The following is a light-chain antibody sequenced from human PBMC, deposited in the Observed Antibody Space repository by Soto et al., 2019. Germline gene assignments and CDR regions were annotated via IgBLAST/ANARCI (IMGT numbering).Light chain of an antibody. V-gene: IGKV1-5*01. CDR2: DAS. CDR3: QQYETFSGT. CDR1: QSVSGW. J-gene: IGKJ1*01. Sequence: DIQMTQSPCTLSASVEDRVTITSHASQSVSGWLAWYPPKPGEAPKLLIYDASALPRGVPSRFSGSGSGTKFTLTIASLQPDDVATYYCQQYETFSGTCGPGTKVDI.